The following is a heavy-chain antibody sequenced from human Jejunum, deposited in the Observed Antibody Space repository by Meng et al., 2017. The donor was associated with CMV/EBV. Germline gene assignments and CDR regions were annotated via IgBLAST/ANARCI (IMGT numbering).Heavy chain of an antibody. CDR1: GYDFTDYY. CDR2: INPKNGGP. Sequence: KTSGYDFTDYYIQWVRQAPGQAPEWMGWINPKNGGPRYAAKFQGRVTLTSDTSLNTAFLDLSGLTSDDTAVYYCTRRKTDTGWVYWGQGTLVTVSS. V-gene: IGHV1-2*02. J-gene: IGHJ4*02. CDR3: TRRKTDTGWVY. D-gene: IGHD1-14*01.